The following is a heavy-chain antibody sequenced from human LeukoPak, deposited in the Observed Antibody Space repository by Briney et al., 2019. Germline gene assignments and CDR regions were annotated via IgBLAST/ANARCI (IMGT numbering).Heavy chain of an antibody. CDR3: ARRMPGDAFDV. V-gene: IGHV3-21*01. J-gene: IGHJ3*01. CDR2: ISTSSSYI. CDR1: GFTFSSYS. Sequence: GGSLRLSCAASGFTFSSYSMNWVRQAPGKGLEWVSCISTSSSYIYYADSVKGRFTISRDNAKNSLYLQMNSLRAEDTAVYYCARRMPGDAFDVWGQGTMVTVSS. D-gene: IGHD2-2*01.